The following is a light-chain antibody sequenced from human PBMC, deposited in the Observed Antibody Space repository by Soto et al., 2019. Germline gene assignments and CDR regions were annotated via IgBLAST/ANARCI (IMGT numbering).Light chain of an antibody. CDR2: AAT. CDR3: QKYNSAPLT. Sequence: DIQMTQSPSSLSASVGDRVTITCRARQGISNYLAWYQQKPGKVPKLLIYAATTLQSGVPSRFSGSGSGTDVTLAISSLQPEDVATYYCQKYNSAPLTLGGGTKVEIK. J-gene: IGKJ4*01. V-gene: IGKV1-27*01. CDR1: QGISNY.